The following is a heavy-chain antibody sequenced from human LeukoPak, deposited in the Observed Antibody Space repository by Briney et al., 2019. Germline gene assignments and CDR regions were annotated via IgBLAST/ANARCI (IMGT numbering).Heavy chain of an antibody. V-gene: IGHV4-4*07. J-gene: IGHJ6*03. Sequence: SETLSLTCTVSGGSISSYYWSWIRQPAGKGLEWIGRIYTSGSTSYNPSLKSRVTMSVDTSKNQFSLKLSSVTAADTAVYYCARSKGIVVVSAAPSWYYYMDVWGKGTTVTVSS. CDR2: IYTSGST. D-gene: IGHD2-2*01. CDR3: ARSKGIVVVSAAPSWYYYMDV. CDR1: GGSISSYY.